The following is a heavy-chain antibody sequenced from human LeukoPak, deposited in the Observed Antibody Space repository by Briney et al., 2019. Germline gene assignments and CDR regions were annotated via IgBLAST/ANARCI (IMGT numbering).Heavy chain of an antibody. CDR2: IWSDGINE. Sequence: PGRSLRLSCAASGFTFSSYGLHWVRQAPGKGLEWVAVIWSDGINENYADSVKGRFTISRDNSKNTVDLQMNSLRVEDTAVYYCAKDYPPEGPNIVVVPGAVYYYTDVWGKGTTVTVSS. CDR1: GFTFSSYG. CDR3: AKDYPPEGPNIVVVPGAVYYYTDV. V-gene: IGHV3-33*06. J-gene: IGHJ6*03. D-gene: IGHD2-2*01.